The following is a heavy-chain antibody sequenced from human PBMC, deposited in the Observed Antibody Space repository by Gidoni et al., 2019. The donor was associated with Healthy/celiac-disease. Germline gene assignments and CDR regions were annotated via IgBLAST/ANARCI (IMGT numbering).Heavy chain of an antibody. D-gene: IGHD7-27*01. Sequence: EVQLLESGGGLVQPGGSLRLSCSASGFTFSSYAMSWFRQAPGKGLEWVSAISGSGGSTYYADSVKGRFTISRDNSKNTLYLQMNSLRAEDTAVYYCAKDDGSVGAGDFDYWGQGTLVTVSS. CDR2: ISGSGGST. CDR1: GFTFSSYA. J-gene: IGHJ4*02. CDR3: AKDDGSVGAGDFDY. V-gene: IGHV3-23*01.